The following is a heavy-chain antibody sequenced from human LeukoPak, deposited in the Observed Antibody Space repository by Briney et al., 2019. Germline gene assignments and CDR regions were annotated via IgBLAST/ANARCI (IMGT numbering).Heavy chain of an antibody. CDR2: IYNSGIT. Sequence: SSETLSLTCAVSGGSISSSNWWSWVRQPPGKGLEWTGEIYNSGITNYNPSLKSRVTILVDKSKNQFSLKMSSVTAADTAVYYCARDKSEPRYAFDIWGQGTRVTVSS. CDR1: GGSISSSNW. CDR3: ARDKSEPRYAFDI. V-gene: IGHV4-4*02. J-gene: IGHJ3*02. D-gene: IGHD3-3*01.